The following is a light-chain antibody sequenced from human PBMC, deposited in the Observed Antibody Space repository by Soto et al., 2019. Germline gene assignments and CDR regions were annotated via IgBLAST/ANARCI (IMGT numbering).Light chain of an antibody. CDR1: SSNIGSNY. CDR2: RSN. CDR3: APWDDGLSAQVL. Sequence: QSVLTQPPSASGTPGQRVTISCSGSSSNIGSNYVCWYQHLPGTAPKLLIYRSNQRPSGVPDRFSGSRSGTSASLAISGLRSEDEADYYFAPWDDGLSAQVLFGGGTKLTVL. V-gene: IGLV1-47*01. J-gene: IGLJ2*01.